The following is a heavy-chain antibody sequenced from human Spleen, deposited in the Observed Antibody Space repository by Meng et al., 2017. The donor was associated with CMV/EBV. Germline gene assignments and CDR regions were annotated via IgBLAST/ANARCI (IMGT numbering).Heavy chain of an antibody. CDR3: ARDQGDVWGSPDLPSAFDI. J-gene: IGHJ3*02. Sequence: SETLSLTCTVSGGSISSYYWSWIRQPPGKGLEWIGYIYYSGSTNYNPSLKSRVTISVDTSKNQFSLRLGSVTAADTAVYYCARDQGDVWGSPDLPSAFDIWGQGTMVTVSS. V-gene: IGHV4-59*01. CDR2: IYYSGST. CDR1: GGSISSYY. D-gene: IGHD3-16*01.